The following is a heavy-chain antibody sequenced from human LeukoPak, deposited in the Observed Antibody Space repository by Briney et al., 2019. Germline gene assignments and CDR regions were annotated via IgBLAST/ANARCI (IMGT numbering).Heavy chain of an antibody. J-gene: IGHJ4*02. CDR1: GFTFSSYW. CDR3: ASLVSGDYDY. D-gene: IGHD4-17*01. V-gene: IGHV3-21*01. Sequence: GGSLRLSCAASGFTFSSYWMNWVRQAPGKGLEWVSSISSSSSYIYYADSVKGRFTISRDNAKNSLYLQMNSLRAEDTAVYYCASLVSGDYDYWGQGTLVTVSS. CDR2: ISSSSSYI.